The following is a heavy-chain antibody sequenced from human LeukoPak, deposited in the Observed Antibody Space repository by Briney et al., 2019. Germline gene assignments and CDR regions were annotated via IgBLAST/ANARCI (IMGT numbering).Heavy chain of an antibody. Sequence: ASVKVSCKASGYTFTGYYMHWVRQAPGQGLEWMGWINPNSGGTNYAQKFQGRVTMTRNTSISTAYMELSSLRSEDTAVYYCARRTTVTRVFDPWGQGTLVTVSS. CDR2: INPNSGGT. V-gene: IGHV1-2*02. CDR3: ARRTTVTRVFDP. D-gene: IGHD4-17*01. J-gene: IGHJ5*02. CDR1: GYTFTGYY.